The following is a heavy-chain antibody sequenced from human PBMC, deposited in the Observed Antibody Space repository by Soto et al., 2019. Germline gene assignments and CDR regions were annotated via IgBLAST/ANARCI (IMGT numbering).Heavy chain of an antibody. J-gene: IGHJ4*02. D-gene: IGHD3-10*01. CDR3: AREGNYHEF. CDR1: GFPFGIYT. V-gene: IGHV3-21*01. CDR2: ISSSGTYI. Sequence: EVQLVESGGALVKPGGSLKLSCETSGFPFGIYTMNWVRQAPGKGLEWVSSISSSGTYIDYADSVEGRFDISRDDAKNSVFLEMTSLRVDDTAVYYCAREGNYHEFWGQGTLVTVSS.